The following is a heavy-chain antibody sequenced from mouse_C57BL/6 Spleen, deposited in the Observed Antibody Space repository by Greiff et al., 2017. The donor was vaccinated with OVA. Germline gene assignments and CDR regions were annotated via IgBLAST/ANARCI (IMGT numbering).Heavy chain of an antibody. Sequence: EVKVVESGGGLVQPGGSLSLSCAASGFTFTDYYMSWVRQPPGKALEWLGFIRNKANGYTTEYSASVKGRFTISRDNSQSILYLQMNALRAEDSATYYCARSKLPYYFDYWGQGTTLTVSS. CDR3: ARSKLPYYFDY. J-gene: IGHJ2*01. CDR2: IRNKANGYTT. CDR1: GFTFTDYY. V-gene: IGHV7-3*01.